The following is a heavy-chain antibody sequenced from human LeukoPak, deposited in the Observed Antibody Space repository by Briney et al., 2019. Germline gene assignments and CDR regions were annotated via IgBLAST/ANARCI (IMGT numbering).Heavy chain of an antibody. V-gene: IGHV3-30-3*01. CDR3: AKGGHYSFFDY. J-gene: IGHJ4*02. D-gene: IGHD4-11*01. Sequence: GGSLRLSCAASGFTFSSYAMHWVRQAPGKGLEWVAVISYDGSNKYYADSVKGRFTISRDNSKNTHYLQMSSLRAEDTGIYYCAKGGHYSFFDYWGQGTLVTVSS. CDR1: GFTFSSYA. CDR2: ISYDGSNK.